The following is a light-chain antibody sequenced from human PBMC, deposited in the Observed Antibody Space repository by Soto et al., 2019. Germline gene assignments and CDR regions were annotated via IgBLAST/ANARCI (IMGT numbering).Light chain of an antibody. CDR2: DAS. J-gene: IGKJ5*01. V-gene: IGKV3-11*01. CDR3: QQRRKGPRIT. CDR1: QSINNY. Sequence: NIVTQSPCTXSFPRAERAPLSCRASQSINNYSAWYHQKPRHHTXLXXXDASNRDTGIQDRFSGSGSGKELTLPIRCLEHEDFGGYYCQQRRKGPRITFGQGTRLE.